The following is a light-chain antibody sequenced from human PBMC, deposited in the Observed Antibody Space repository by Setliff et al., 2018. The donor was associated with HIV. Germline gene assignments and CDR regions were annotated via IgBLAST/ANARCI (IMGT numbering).Light chain of an antibody. CDR3: CSYAGTNILYV. CDR2: EVR. Sequence: QSALAQPASVSGSPGQSITISCTGTGSDVGGYNYVSWYQQHPGKAPKLIIYEVRNRPSGISNRFSGSKSGNTASLTISGLQAEDEADYYCCSYAGTNILYVFGTGTKVTVL. CDR1: GSDVGGYNY. V-gene: IGLV2-14*01. J-gene: IGLJ1*01.